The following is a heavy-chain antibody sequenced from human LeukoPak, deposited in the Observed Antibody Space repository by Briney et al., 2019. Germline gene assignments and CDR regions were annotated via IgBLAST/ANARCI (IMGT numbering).Heavy chain of an antibody. CDR2: ISSSSSYI. CDR3: AGGYSGYDSGDY. D-gene: IGHD5-12*01. CDR1: GFTFSSYS. V-gene: IGHV3-21*01. J-gene: IGHJ4*02. Sequence: GGSLRLSCAASGFTFSSYSMNWVRQAQGKGLEWVSSISSSSSYIYYADSVKGRFTISRDNAKNSLYLQMNSLRAEDTAVYYCAGGYSGYDSGDYWGQGTLVTVSS.